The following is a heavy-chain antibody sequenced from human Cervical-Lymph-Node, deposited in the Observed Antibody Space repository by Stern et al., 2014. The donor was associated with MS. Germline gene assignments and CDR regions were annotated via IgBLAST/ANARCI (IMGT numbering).Heavy chain of an antibody. CDR3: ARTYSGSYLDWFDP. Sequence: QVTLKESGPVLVKPTETLTLTCSVSGLSLSNPRMGVSWIRQPPGKALEWLAHIFSTDEKSYSTSLESRLTISRGTPKSQVVLIMTNMDPMDTATYYCARTYSGSYLDWFDPWGQGTLVTVSS. V-gene: IGHV2-26*01. D-gene: IGHD1-26*01. CDR1: GLSLSNPRMG. CDR2: IFSTDEK. J-gene: IGHJ5*02.